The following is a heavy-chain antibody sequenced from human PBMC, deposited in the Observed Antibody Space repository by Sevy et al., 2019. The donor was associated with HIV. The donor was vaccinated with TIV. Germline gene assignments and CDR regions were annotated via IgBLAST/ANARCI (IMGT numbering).Heavy chain of an antibody. D-gene: IGHD2-15*01. J-gene: IGHJ4*02. CDR3: ARAYCSGGRCYSLAY. CDR2: ISPHNGDT. CDR1: GYIFTTYR. V-gene: IGHV1-18*01. Sequence: ASVKVSCEASGYIFTTYRISWVRQAPGQGLEWLGWISPHNGDTNYVQTFQGRVTMITDTSTSTAFMELRSLRADDTAVYYCARAYCSGGRCYSLAYWGQGTLVTVSS.